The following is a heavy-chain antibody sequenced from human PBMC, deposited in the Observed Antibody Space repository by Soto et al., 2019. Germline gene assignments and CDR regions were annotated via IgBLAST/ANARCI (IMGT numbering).Heavy chain of an antibody. CDR2: INAGNGNT. J-gene: IGHJ4*02. V-gene: IGHV1-3*01. CDR1: GYTFTSYG. D-gene: IGHD3-22*01. CDR3: ARGDGYYYFDY. Sequence: ASVKVSCKASGYTFTSYGISWVRQAPGQRLEWMGWINAGNGNTKYSQEFQGRVTITRDTSASTAYMELSSLRSEDTAVYYCARGDGYYYFDYWGQGTLVTVSS.